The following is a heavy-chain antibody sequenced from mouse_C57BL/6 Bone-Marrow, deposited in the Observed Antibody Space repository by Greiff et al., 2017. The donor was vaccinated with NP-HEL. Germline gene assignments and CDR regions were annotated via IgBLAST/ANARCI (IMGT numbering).Heavy chain of an antibody. CDR1: GFTFSSYA. Sequence: EVKVVESGGGLVKPGGSLKLSCAASGFTFSSYAMSWVRQTPEKRLEWVATISDGGSYTYYPDNVKGRFTISRDNAKNNLYLQMSHLKSEDTAMYYCARDGTTVVGDYWGQGTTLTVSS. J-gene: IGHJ2*01. CDR3: ARDGTTVVGDY. V-gene: IGHV5-4*01. D-gene: IGHD1-1*01. CDR2: ISDGGSYT.